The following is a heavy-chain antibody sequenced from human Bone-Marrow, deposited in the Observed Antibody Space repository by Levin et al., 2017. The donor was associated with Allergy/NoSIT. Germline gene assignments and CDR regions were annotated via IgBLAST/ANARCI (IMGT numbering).Heavy chain of an antibody. V-gene: IGHV3-15*01. CDR2: IKGKTDGGTT. J-gene: IGHJ4*02. CDR3: TTRSH. Sequence: GESLKISCVASGFTFGNAWMNWVRQAPGKGLQWVGRIKGKTDGGTTDYVAPGKGRFTISRDDSKKTLYQQMTSLKTEDTAIYYCTTRSHWGQGTLVTVFS. CDR1: GFTFGNAW.